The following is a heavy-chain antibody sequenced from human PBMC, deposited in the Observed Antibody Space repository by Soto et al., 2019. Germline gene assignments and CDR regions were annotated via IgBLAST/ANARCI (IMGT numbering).Heavy chain of an antibody. CDR3: ARDSTTGLYDTSGFGWFDP. CDR2: IYHSGST. V-gene: IGHV4-30-2*01. Sequence: SETLSLTCAVSGGSISSGGYSWSWIRQPPGKGLEWIGYIYHSGSTYYNPSLKSRVTISVDRSKNQFSLKLTSVTAADTAVYYCARDSTTGLYDTSGFGWFDPWGQGTLVTVSS. CDR1: GGSISSGGYS. J-gene: IGHJ5*02. D-gene: IGHD3-22*01.